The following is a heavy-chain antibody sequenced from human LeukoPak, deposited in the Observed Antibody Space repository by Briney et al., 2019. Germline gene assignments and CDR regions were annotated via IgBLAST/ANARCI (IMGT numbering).Heavy chain of an antibody. CDR1: GGSFSGYY. CDR3: ARDWAGYCSGGSCYAFDI. CDR2: INHSGST. V-gene: IGHV4-34*01. J-gene: IGHJ3*02. Sequence: SETLSLTCAVYGGSFSGYYWSWIRQPPGKGLEWIGEINHSGSTNYNPSLKSRVTISVDTSKNQFSLKLSSVTAADTAVYYCARDWAGYCSGGSCYAFDIWGKGQWSPSLQ. D-gene: IGHD2-15*01.